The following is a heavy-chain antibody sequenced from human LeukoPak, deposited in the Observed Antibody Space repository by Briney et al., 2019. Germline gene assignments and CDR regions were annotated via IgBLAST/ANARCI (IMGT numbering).Heavy chain of an antibody. J-gene: IGHJ6*02. CDR2: ISYDGSNK. Sequence: PGGSLRLSCAASGLTFSSYAMHWVRQAPGKGLEWVAVISYDGSNKYYADSVKGRFTISRDNSKNTLYLQMNSLRAEDTAVYYCARDPAVKVTTSGFAGMDVWGQGTTVTVSS. V-gene: IGHV3-30-3*01. CDR1: GLTFSSYA. CDR3: ARDPAVKVTTSGFAGMDV. D-gene: IGHD4-17*01.